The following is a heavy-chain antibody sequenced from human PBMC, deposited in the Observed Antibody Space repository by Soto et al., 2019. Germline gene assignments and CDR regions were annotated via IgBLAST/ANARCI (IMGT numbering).Heavy chain of an antibody. CDR2: IYWDDDK. V-gene: IGHV2-5*02. Sequence: QITLKESGPTLVKPTQTLTLTCTFSGFSLSTSGVGVGWIRQPPGKGLEWLALIYWDDDKRSSPSLMSRLTIAAVAPKNQAVLTVTALDPVDTATYYGAHYFSILVDDAFDIWGQGTMVTVSS. D-gene: IGHD2-8*02. CDR3: AHYFSILVDDAFDI. J-gene: IGHJ3*02. CDR1: GFSLSTSGVG.